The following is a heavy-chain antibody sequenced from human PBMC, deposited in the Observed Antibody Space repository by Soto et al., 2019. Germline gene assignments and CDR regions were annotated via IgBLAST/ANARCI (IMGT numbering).Heavy chain of an antibody. D-gene: IGHD6-13*01. CDR2: IWYDGSNK. CDR1: GFTFSSYG. J-gene: IGHJ1*01. CDR3: ARDLNRREAAGTSFQH. V-gene: IGHV3-33*01. Sequence: QVQLVESGGGVVQPGRSLRLSCAASGFTFSSYGMHWVRQAPGKGLEWVAVIWYDGSNKYYADSVKGRFTISRDNSKNTLYLQMNSLRAEDTAVYYCARDLNRREAAGTSFQHWGQGTLVTVSS.